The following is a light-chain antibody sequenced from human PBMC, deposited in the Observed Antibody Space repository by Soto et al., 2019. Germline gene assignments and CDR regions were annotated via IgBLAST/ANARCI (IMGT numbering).Light chain of an antibody. V-gene: IGKV1-17*01. CDR3: LQYYTYPLT. CDR2: VVS. CDR1: QGIRND. J-gene: IGKJ1*01. Sequence: DIQMTQSPSSLSASVGDRVTITCRASQGIRNDLLGWYQQKPGKAPKCLIYVVSSLQSGVPSRFSGSGSGTEFTLTISSLQPEDFATYYCLQYYTYPLTFGHGTKVEIK.